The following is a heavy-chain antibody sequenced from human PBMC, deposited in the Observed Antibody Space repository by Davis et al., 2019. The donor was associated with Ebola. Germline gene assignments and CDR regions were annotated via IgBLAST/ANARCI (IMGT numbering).Heavy chain of an antibody. CDR2: INPSGGST. CDR1: GYTFTSYY. V-gene: IGHV1-46*01. CDR3: AALGARLLGY. J-gene: IGHJ4*02. Sequence: AASVKVSCKASGYTFTSYYMHWVRQAPGQGLEWMGIINPSGGSTSYAQKFQGRVTMTRDTSTSTVYKELSSLRSEDTAVYYCAALGARLLGYWGQGTLVTVSS. D-gene: IGHD6-6*01.